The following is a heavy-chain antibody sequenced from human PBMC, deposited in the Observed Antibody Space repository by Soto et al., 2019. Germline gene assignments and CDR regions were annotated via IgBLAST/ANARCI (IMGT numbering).Heavy chain of an antibody. D-gene: IGHD3-9*01. CDR1: GYSFTSYW. V-gene: IGHV5-10-1*01. Sequence: LKISCKGSGYSFTSYWISWVRQMPGKGLEWMGRIDPSDSYTNYSPSFQGHVTISADKSISTAYLQWSSLKASDTAMYYCARQRDYDILTGSPNWFDPWGQGTLVTVSS. J-gene: IGHJ5*02. CDR3: ARQRDYDILTGSPNWFDP. CDR2: IDPSDSYT.